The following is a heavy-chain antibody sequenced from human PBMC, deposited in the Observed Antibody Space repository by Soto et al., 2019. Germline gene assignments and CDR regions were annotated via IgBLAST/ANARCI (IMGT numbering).Heavy chain of an antibody. CDR2: ISGSGIST. CDR1: GFTFSTYP. Sequence: SLRLSCAASGFTFSTYPMNCVRQAPGKGLEWVTGISGSGISTYYADSVKGRFTISRDNSKNTVFLQMNSLRAEDTALYYCVKFQMITASYYDYDMDGLVLGTTVTVSS. V-gene: IGHV3-23*01. J-gene: IGHJ6*02. D-gene: IGHD3-16*01. CDR3: VKFQMITASYYDYDMDG.